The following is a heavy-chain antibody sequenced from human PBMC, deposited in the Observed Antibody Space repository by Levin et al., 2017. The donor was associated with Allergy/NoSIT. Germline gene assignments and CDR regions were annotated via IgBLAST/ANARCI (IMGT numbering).Heavy chain of an antibody. CDR3: AREGLFCSSTTCPFDY. CDR1: GYTFNDYY. D-gene: IGHD2-2*01. Sequence: ASVKVSCKASGYTFNDYYFHWVRQAPGQGLEWMGWINPDSGGTDYAQPFQGRVTMTSDTSINTAYMELSRLTSDDTAVYYCAREGLFCSSTTCPFDYWGPGTLVTVSS. V-gene: IGHV1-2*02. CDR2: INPDSGGT. J-gene: IGHJ4*02.